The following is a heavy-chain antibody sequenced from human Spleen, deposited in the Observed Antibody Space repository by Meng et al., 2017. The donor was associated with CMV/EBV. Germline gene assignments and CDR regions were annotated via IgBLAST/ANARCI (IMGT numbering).Heavy chain of an antibody. CDR2: IFHSGTT. CDR3: ARDGYSHSDY. V-gene: IGHV4-38-2*02. Sequence: SETLSLTCSVSGFSIRSGFHWGWIRQPPGKGLEWIGSIFHSGTTYYNPSLRSRVTMSLDTSKNQFSLRLSSATAADTAVYYCARDGYSHSDYWGQGTQVTVSS. D-gene: IGHD5-12*01. J-gene: IGHJ4*02. CDR1: GFSIRSGFH.